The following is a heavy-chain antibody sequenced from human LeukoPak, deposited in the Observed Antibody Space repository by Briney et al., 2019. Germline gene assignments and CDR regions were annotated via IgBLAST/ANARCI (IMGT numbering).Heavy chain of an antibody. D-gene: IGHD1-26*01. CDR3: VRDRVGPDY. J-gene: IGHJ4*02. V-gene: IGHV3-74*03. Sequence: GGSLRLSCAASGFTFSTAWMHWVRHAPGTGLVWVSRITDDATTTYADSVRGRFTISRDNAKNILYLQMNSLRVEDTAVYYCVRDRVGPDYWGQGTLVTVSS. CDR2: ITDDATT. CDR1: GFTFSTAW.